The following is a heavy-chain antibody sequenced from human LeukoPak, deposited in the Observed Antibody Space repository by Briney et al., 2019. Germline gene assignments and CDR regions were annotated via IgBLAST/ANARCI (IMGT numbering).Heavy chain of an antibody. CDR1: GYIFTTYF. CDR2: INPRGGST. CDR3: ARVGTTGATADN. Sequence: ASVTVSFTASGYIFTTYFMHWLRQAPGQGPEWMGIINPRGGSTDYAQKFQGRVTMTSDTSTSTVYMELKSLTSEDTAVYFCARVGTTGATADNWGQGTLVTVSS. V-gene: IGHV1-46*01. J-gene: IGHJ4*02. D-gene: IGHD4-11*01.